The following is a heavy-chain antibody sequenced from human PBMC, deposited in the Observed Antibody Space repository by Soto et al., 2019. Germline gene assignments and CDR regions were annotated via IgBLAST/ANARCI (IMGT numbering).Heavy chain of an antibody. CDR1: GGSFSGYY. Sequence: SSETLSLTCAAYGGSFSGYYWSWIRQPPGKGLEWIGEINHSGSTNYNPSLKSRVTISVDTSKNQFSLKLSSVTAADTAVYYCARYSNSYYFDYWGQGTLVTVSS. V-gene: IGHV4-34*01. D-gene: IGHD4-4*01. CDR2: INHSGST. J-gene: IGHJ4*02. CDR3: ARYSNSYYFDY.